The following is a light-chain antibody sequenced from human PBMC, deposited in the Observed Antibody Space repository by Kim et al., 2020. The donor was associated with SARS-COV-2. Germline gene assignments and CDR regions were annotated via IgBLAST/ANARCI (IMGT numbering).Light chain of an antibody. V-gene: IGKV3-20*01. Sequence: SAGERATHSCRASQGVGRNWLAWDQQKPGQAPRLLIYGASSRATGIPDRFSGSGAGKDFTLAIRRLEPEDCAVYYCQQDGNPPRTFGQGTKVDIK. CDR2: GAS. CDR3: QQDGNPPRT. J-gene: IGKJ1*01. CDR1: QGVGRNW.